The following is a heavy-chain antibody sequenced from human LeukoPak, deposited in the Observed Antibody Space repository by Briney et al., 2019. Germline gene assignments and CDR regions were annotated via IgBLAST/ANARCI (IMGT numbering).Heavy chain of an antibody. V-gene: IGHV1-18*03. CDR2: IRGNNDNA. Sequence: GDSVKVSCKTSGYIFNTYGISWVRQAPGQGLEWMAWIRGNNDNAKYAQKFQGRVTLTTDTSTSTAYMELRGLTSDDMAVYYCVRDSAYSPDYWGQGSLVTDSP. D-gene: IGHD5-12*01. J-gene: IGHJ4*02. CDR3: VRDSAYSPDY. CDR1: GYIFNTYG.